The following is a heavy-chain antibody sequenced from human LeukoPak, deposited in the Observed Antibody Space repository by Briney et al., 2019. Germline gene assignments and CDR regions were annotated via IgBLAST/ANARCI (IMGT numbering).Heavy chain of an antibody. CDR1: GYSFINHW. J-gene: IGHJ4*02. CDR3: ARLIYDSSGYFDY. CDR2: MYPDDSDT. Sequence: GESLNISFKASGYSFINHWIGWVRQKPGKGLEWVGIMYPDDSDTRYSPSLQGQVSISADKSLSTAYLQWSSLKASDTAMYYCARLIYDSSGYFDYWGQGTVVTVSS. D-gene: IGHD3-22*01. V-gene: IGHV5-51*01.